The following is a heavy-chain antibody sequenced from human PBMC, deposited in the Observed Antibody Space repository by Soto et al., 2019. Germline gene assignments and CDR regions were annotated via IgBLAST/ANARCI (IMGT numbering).Heavy chain of an antibody. Sequence: PSETLSLTCTVSGGSISSYYWSWIRQPPGKGLEWIGYIYYSGSTNYNPSLKSRVTISVDTSKNQFSLKLSSVTAADTAVYYCARSNYSRGWPYYYYYYGMDVWGQGTTVTVSS. CDR1: GGSISSYY. CDR2: IYYSGST. CDR3: ARSNYSRGWPYYYYYYGMDV. J-gene: IGHJ6*02. D-gene: IGHD6-19*01. V-gene: IGHV4-59*01.